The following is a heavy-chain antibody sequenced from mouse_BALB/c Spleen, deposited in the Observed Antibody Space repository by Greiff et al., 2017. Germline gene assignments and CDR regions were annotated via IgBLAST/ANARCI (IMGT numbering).Heavy chain of an antibody. CDR3: ARSPLYYAMDY. Sequence: VQLQQSGPGLVQPSQSLSITCTVSGFSLTSYGVHWVRQSPGKGLEWLGEIWSGGSTDYNAAFIYRLSISKDNSKSQFFFKMNSLQANDTAIYYCARSPLYYAMDYWGQGTSVTVSS. CDR1: GFSLTSYG. V-gene: IGHV2-2*02. J-gene: IGHJ4*01. CDR2: IWSGGST.